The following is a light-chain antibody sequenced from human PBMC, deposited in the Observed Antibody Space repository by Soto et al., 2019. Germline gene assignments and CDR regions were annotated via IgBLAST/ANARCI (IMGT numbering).Light chain of an antibody. CDR1: REISSW. J-gene: IGKJ2*01. CDR2: AAS. Sequence: IQMTQSPSSVSASVGDRVTITCRASREISSWLAWYQQKPGKSPKLLISAASSLQSGVPSRFSGSGSGTDFTLTISSLQPEDFATYFCQQANSLPHTFGQGTKVEIK. CDR3: QQANSLPHT. V-gene: IGKV1-12*01.